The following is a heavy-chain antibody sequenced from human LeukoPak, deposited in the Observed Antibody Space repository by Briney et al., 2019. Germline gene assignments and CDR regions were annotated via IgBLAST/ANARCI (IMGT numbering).Heavy chain of an antibody. CDR3: ARGRDWLRWFDP. V-gene: IGHV1-8*03. CDR1: GYTFSNYW. D-gene: IGHD3/OR15-3a*01. J-gene: IGHJ5*02. Sequence: GESLKISCEASGYTFSNYWIGWVRQATGQGLEWLGWMNPNSGNTGYAQKFQGRVTITRNTSITTAYMELSSLTSEDTAVYYCARGRDWLRWFDPWGQGTLVTVSS. CDR2: MNPNSGNT.